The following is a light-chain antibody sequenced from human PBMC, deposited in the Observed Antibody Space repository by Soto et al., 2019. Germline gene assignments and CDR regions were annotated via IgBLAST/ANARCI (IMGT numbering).Light chain of an antibody. V-gene: IGKV1-5*03. Sequence: DIQMTRSPSTLSASVVDRVTVTGRASQSISSWLAWYQQKPGKAPKVLIYKASTLESGVPSRFSGSGSGTEFTLTINGLQPDDFATYYCQHYQSYLWTFGQGTKVDI. CDR3: QHYQSYLWT. CDR2: KAS. J-gene: IGKJ1*01. CDR1: QSISSW.